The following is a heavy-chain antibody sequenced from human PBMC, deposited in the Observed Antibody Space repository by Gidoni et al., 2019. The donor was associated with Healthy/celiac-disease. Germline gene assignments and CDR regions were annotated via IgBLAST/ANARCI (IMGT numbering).Heavy chain of an antibody. D-gene: IGHD6-19*01. V-gene: IGHV4-61*02. CDR3: ARGLGWFEYFQH. Sequence: QVQLQESGPGLLKPSQTLSLPCTVSGGSISSGSYYWSWIRQPAGKGLEWIGRIYTSGSTNYNPSLKSRVTISVDTSKNEFSLKLSSVTAADTAVYYCARGLGWFEYFQHWGQGTLVTVSS. J-gene: IGHJ1*01. CDR2: IYTSGST. CDR1: GGSISSGSYY.